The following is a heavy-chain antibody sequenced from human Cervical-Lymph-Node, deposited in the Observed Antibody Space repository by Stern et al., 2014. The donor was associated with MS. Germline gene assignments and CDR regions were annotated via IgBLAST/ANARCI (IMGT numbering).Heavy chain of an antibody. J-gene: IGHJ4*02. Sequence: QVQLQQWGAGLLKPSETLSLTCAVYGGSFSGYWWYWIRQPPGKGWGGFGEIVHFGTPNYNPSLKSRIPVSMDTSKNHFSLKMGSVTAADTAVYYCAATSGHWGQGTLVTVSS. CDR2: IVHFGTP. CDR3: AATSGH. CDR1: GGSFSGYW. V-gene: IGHV4-34*12.